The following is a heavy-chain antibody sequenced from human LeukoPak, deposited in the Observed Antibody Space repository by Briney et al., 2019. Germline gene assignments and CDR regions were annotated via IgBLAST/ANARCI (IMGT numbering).Heavy chain of an antibody. D-gene: IGHD3-22*01. V-gene: IGHV1-18*01. CDR1: GYTFTSYG. CDR3: ARDRRRANYYDSSGYYSDY. Sequence: GASVKVSCKASGYTFTSYGISWVRQAPGQGLEWMGWISAYNGNTNYAQKLQSRVTMTTDTSTSTAYMELRSLRSDDTAVYYCARDRRRANYYDSSGYYSDYWGQGTLVTVSS. CDR2: ISAYNGNT. J-gene: IGHJ4*02.